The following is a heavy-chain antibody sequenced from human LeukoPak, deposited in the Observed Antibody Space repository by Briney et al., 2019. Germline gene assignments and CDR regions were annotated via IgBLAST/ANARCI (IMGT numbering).Heavy chain of an antibody. Sequence: GGSLRLSCAAPGFTFSSYSMNWVRQAPGKGLQWVSSISSSSGYIYYADSVKGRFTISRDNAKNSLYLQMNSLRAEDAAVYYCARVTLPFSSSWYAIDYWGQGTLVTVSS. D-gene: IGHD6-13*01. CDR1: GFTFSSYS. J-gene: IGHJ4*02. V-gene: IGHV3-21*01. CDR3: ARVTLPFSSSWYAIDY. CDR2: ISSSSGYI.